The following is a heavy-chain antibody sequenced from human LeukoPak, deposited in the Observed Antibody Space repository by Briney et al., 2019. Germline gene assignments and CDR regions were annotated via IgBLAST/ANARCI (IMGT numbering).Heavy chain of an antibody. CDR2: ISVSGGST. CDR1: GFTFSSYA. Sequence: PGGCLRLSCAASGFTFSSYAMSWVRQAPGKGLEWVSAISVSGGSTYYADSVKGRFTISRDNSKNTLYLQMNSLRAEDTAVYYCAKRSSSGWTNPLAYWGQGTLVTVSS. CDR3: AKRSSSGWTNPLAY. V-gene: IGHV3-23*01. J-gene: IGHJ4*02. D-gene: IGHD6-19*01.